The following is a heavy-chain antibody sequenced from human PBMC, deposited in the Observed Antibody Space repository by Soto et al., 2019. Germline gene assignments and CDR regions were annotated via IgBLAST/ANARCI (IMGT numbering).Heavy chain of an antibody. V-gene: IGHV1-18*01. D-gene: IGHD3-10*01. CDR1: GYTFTSYG. J-gene: IGHJ6*02. CDR3: AREGGGSGSYYNLYYYYGMDV. Sequence: QVQLVQSGAEVKKPGASVKVSCKASGYTFTSYGISWVRQAPGQGLEWMGWISAYNGNTNYAQKLQGRVTMTTDTSTSTAYMELRSLRSDDTAVYYCAREGGGSGSYYNLYYYYGMDVWGQGTTVTVSS. CDR2: ISAYNGNT.